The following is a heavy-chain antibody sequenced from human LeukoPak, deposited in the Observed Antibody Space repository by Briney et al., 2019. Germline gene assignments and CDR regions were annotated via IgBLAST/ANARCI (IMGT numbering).Heavy chain of an antibody. D-gene: IGHD2-21*01. CDR2: IRQDGYEI. Sequence: PGGSLRLSCAASGFSFRSHWMTWVRQAPGKGLEWVANIRQDGYEINYVDSVKGRFTISRDNAKTSLFLQMNSLRAEDTALYYCAREVIKRDKSYFDSWGQGTLVTVSS. CDR1: GFSFRSHW. CDR3: AREVIKRDKSYFDS. V-gene: IGHV3-7*01. J-gene: IGHJ4*02.